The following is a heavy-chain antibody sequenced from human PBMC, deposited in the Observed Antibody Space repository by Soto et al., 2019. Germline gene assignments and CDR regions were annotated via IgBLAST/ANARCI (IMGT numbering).Heavy chain of an antibody. Sequence: QVQLVQSGAEVKSAGSSVKVSCKASGDTFNFYSINWVRQAPGLGLEWVGRVNPILSMSNYAQRFQGRVTITAAKSTGPAYMELRSLRSEATAIYYCASTSGSGYRAFDSWGQGALVTVSS. CDR2: VNPILSMS. J-gene: IGHJ4*02. CDR3: ASTSGSGYRAFDS. CDR1: GDTFNFYS. V-gene: IGHV1-69*02. D-gene: IGHD3-10*01.